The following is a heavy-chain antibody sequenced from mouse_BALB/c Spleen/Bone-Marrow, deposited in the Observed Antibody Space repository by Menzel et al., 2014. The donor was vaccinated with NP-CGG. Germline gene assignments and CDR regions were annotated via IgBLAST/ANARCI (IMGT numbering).Heavy chain of an antibody. V-gene: IGHV1-9*01. D-gene: IGHD1-1*01. CDR1: GYTFSSYW. J-gene: IGHJ4*01. CDR3: TGGDTTARDY. Sequence: VQLQQSGAELMKPGASVKISCKATGYTFSSYWIEWVKQRPGHGLEWIGEILPGRGSTNYNEKFKGKATFTSDTSSNTAYMQRSSLTFGDSAVYYWTGGDTTARDYGGQGPSVPVPS. CDR2: ILPGRGST.